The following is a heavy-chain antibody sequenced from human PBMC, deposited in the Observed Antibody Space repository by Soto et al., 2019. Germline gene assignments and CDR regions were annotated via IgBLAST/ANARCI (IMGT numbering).Heavy chain of an antibody. J-gene: IGHJ4*02. V-gene: IGHV1-69*13. D-gene: IGHD3-22*01. CDR2: IIPIFGTA. CDR3: AREERGYLYYFDY. CDR1: GGTFSSYA. Sequence: SVKVSCKASGGTFSSYAISWVRQAPGQGLEWMGGIIPIFGTANYAQKFQGRVTITADESTSTAYMGLSSLRSEDTAVYYCAREERGYLYYFDYWGQGTLVTVSS.